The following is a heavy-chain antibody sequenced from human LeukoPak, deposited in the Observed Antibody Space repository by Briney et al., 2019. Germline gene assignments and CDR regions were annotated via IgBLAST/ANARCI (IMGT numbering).Heavy chain of an antibody. Sequence: TSETLSLTCTVSGGSVSSYYWSWIRQPPGKGLEWIGYIYYSGSTNYNPSLKSRVTISVDTSKNQFSLKLSSVTAADTAVYYCARVLIVPAAIQFDYWGQGTLVTVSS. J-gene: IGHJ4*02. V-gene: IGHV4-59*02. CDR3: ARVLIVPAAIQFDY. D-gene: IGHD2-2*01. CDR2: IYYSGST. CDR1: GGSVSSYY.